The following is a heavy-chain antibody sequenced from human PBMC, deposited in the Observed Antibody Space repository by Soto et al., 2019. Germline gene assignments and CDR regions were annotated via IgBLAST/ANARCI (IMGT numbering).Heavy chain of an antibody. V-gene: IGHV1-2*02. D-gene: IGHD3-9*01. CDR2: INPNSGGT. CDR3: ARGASRYFDWLLPFDY. J-gene: IGHJ4*02. Sequence: ASVKVSRKASGYTFTGYYMHWVRQAPGQGLEWMGWINPNSGGTNYAQKFQGRVTMTRDTSISTAYMELSRLRSDDTAVYYCARGASRYFDWLLPFDYWGQGTLVTVSS. CDR1: GYTFTGYY.